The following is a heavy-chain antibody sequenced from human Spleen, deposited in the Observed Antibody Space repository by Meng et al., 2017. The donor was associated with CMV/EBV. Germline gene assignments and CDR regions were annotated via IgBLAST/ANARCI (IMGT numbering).Heavy chain of an antibody. CDR1: GFTVSSKY. J-gene: IGHJ1*01. V-gene: IGHV3-53*01. CDR3: ARDLGGWDAEYFQQ. CDR2: SYRGGNT. D-gene: IGHD6-19*01. Sequence: VSGFTVSSKYMHWVRQTPEKGLEWVSVSYRGGNTYYGDSVKGRFTISRDNSKNTLYLQMNSLRGEDSAVYYCARDLGGWDAEYFQQWGQGTLVTVSS.